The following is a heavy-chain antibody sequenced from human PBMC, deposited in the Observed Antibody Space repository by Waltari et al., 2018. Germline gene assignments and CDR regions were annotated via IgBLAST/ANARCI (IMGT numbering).Heavy chain of an antibody. Sequence: QVQLVQSGAEVKKPGASVKVSCKASGYTFTSYAMHWVRQAPVQRLEWMGWINAGNGNTKYSQKFQGRCTITMDTSASTAYMELSSLRSEATAGYYCARDERGGGMDVWGQGTTVTVSS. CDR3: ARDERGGGMDV. CDR2: INAGNGNT. D-gene: IGHD3-16*01. V-gene: IGHV1-3*01. J-gene: IGHJ6*02. CDR1: GYTFTSYA.